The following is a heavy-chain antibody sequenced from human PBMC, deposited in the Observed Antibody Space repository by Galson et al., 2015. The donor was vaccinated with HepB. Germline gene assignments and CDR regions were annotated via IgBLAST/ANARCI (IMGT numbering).Heavy chain of an antibody. Sequence: ETLSLTCTVSGYSITSDYYWGWIRRPPGKGLEWIGSVYHSGSTSYNPSLRSRVTTSVDTSKNQFSLNLSSVTAADTAMYYCARVSERLVVVPASVGPWGQQLVQGGLDIWGQGTMVTVSS. CDR1: GYSITSDYY. J-gene: IGHJ3*02. V-gene: IGHV4-38-2*02. CDR2: VYHSGST. CDR3: ARVSERLVVVPASVGPWGQQLVQGGLDI. D-gene: IGHD2-2*01.